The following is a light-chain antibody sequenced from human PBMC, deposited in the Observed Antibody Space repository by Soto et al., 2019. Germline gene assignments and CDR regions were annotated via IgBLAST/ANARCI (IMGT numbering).Light chain of an antibody. CDR2: DVN. CDR1: SSDIGAYIF. CDR3: TSWTTSTTMI. Sequence: QPASVSGSPGQSITISCTGTSSDIGAYIFVSWYQQHPGKAPKLMLYDVNIRPSGVSNRFSGSKSGNTASLTISGLQAEDEADYYCTSWTTSTTMIFGGGTQLTVL. J-gene: IGLJ2*01. V-gene: IGLV2-14*03.